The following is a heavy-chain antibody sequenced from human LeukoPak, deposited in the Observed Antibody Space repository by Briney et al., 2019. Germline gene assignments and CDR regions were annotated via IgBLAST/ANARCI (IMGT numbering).Heavy chain of an antibody. CDR1: GFIYSCYA. J-gene: IGHJ5*02. Sequence: GGSLSLYCAASGFIYSCYATSWVRRAAWQVREWVAAISSSGGGTYYAHSVKGRFTISRDNYKNTLYLKMNILRAEDTAVYYCAKDPYNWNDVGPWWFDPWGQGTLVTVSS. CDR3: AKDPYNWNDVGPWWFDP. D-gene: IGHD1-1*01. V-gene: IGHV3-23*01. CDR2: ISSSGGGT.